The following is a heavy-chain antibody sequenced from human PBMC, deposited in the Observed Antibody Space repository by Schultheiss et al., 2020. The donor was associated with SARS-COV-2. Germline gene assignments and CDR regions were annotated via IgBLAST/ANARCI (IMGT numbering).Heavy chain of an antibody. V-gene: IGHV4-4*02. J-gene: IGHJ2*01. D-gene: IGHD3-3*01. CDR2: INHSGST. CDR3: ARDRYDFWSGYVRYWYFDL. Sequence: SETLSLTCAVSGGSISSSNWWSWVRQPPGKGLEWIGEINHSGSTNYNPSLKSRVTISVDTSKNQFSLKLSSVTAADTAVYYCARDRYDFWSGYVRYWYFDLWGRGTLVTVFS. CDR1: GGSISSSNW.